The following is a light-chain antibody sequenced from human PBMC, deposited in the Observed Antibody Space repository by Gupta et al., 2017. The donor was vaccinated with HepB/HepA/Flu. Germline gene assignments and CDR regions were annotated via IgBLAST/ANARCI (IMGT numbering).Light chain of an antibody. CDR1: NLGNKY. Sequence: SYELTQPPSVSVSPGHTSSITCSGDNLGNKYVCWYQQKPGQSPVMVSYQDNKRPSGTPERFSGSNSGSTATLTSSGIQIMDEADYYCQAWDRSILFGGGTKLTVL. V-gene: IGLV3-1*01. CDR3: QAWDRSIL. J-gene: IGLJ2*01. CDR2: QDN.